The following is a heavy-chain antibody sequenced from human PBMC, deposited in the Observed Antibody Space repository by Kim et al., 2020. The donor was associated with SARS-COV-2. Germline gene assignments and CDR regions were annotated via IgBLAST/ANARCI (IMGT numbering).Heavy chain of an antibody. CDR3: TRHGWYDSSGYRGD. CDR1: GFTFSGSA. CDR2: IRSKANSYAT. Sequence: GGSLRLSCAASGFTFSGSAMHWVRQASGKGLEWVGRIRSKANSYATAYAASVKGRFTISRDDSKNTAYLQMNSLKTEDTAVYYCTRHGWYDSSGYRGDWGQGTLVTVSS. V-gene: IGHV3-73*01. J-gene: IGHJ4*02. D-gene: IGHD3-22*01.